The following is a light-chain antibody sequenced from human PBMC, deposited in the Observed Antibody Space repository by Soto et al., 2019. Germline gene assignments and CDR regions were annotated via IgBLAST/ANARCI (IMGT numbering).Light chain of an antibody. CDR3: QQRSIWPLMYT. Sequence: EIVLTQSPATLSLSPGERATLSCRASQSVSSNLAWYQHKPGQPPRLLIYDASTRATGIPARFSGSGSGTDFTLTISSLEPEDFAVYYCQQRSIWPLMYTFGQGTKLEIK. CDR2: DAS. CDR1: QSVSSN. V-gene: IGKV3-11*01. J-gene: IGKJ2*01.